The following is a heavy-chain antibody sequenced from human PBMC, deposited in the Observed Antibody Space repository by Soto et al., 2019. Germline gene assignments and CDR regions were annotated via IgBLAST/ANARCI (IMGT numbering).Heavy chain of an antibody. J-gene: IGHJ5*02. Sequence: QITLKESGPTLVKPTQTLTLTCTFSGFTLSTSGVGVGWIRQPPGKALEWLALIYWDDDKRYSPSLKSRLTITKDTSKNQVVLTMTNMDPVDTATYYCAHRDAAYGDPNWFDPWGQGTLVTVSS. V-gene: IGHV2-5*02. CDR2: IYWDDDK. CDR3: AHRDAAYGDPNWFDP. D-gene: IGHD4-17*01. CDR1: GFTLSTSGVG.